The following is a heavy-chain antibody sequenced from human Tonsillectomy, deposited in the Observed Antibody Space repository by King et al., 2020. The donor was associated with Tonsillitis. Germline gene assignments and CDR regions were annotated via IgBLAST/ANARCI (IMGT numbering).Heavy chain of an antibody. CDR2: ISWNSGSI. J-gene: IGHJ4*02. CDR3: AKGGMTTVTTVDY. CDR1: GFTFDDYA. Sequence: EVQLVESGGGLVQPGRSLRLSCAASGFTFDDYAMHWVRQAPGKGLEWVSSISWNSGSIGYADSVKGRFTISRDNAKNSLYQQMNSLRAEDTALYYCAKGGMTTVTTVDYWGQGTLVTVSS. D-gene: IGHD4-17*01. V-gene: IGHV3-9*01.